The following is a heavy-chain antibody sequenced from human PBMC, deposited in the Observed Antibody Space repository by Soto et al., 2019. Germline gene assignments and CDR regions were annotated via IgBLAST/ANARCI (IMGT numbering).Heavy chain of an antibody. CDR2: INHSGST. J-gene: IGHJ6*02. V-gene: IGHV4-34*01. D-gene: IGHD3-3*01. CDR3: ARGRYYDFWSGYPLYGMDV. Sequence: ASETLSLTCAVYGGSFSGYYWSWIRQPPGTGLEWIGEINHSGSTNYNPSLKRRVTISVDTSKNQFSLKLSSVTAADTAVYYCARGRYYDFWSGYPLYGMDVWGQGTTVTVSS. CDR1: GGSFSGYY.